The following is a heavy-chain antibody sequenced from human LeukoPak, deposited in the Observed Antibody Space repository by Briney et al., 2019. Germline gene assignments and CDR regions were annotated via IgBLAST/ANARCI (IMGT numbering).Heavy chain of an antibody. CDR3: AREHRPSADYFDY. CDR1: GYTFTGYY. D-gene: IGHD6-13*01. V-gene: IGHV1-2*02. J-gene: IGHJ4*02. CDR2: INPNSGGT. Sequence: ASVKVSCKASGYTFTGYYMHWVRQAPGQGLKWMGWINPNSGGTNYAQKFQGRATMTRDTSISTAYMELSRLRSDDTAVYYCAREHRPSADYFDYWGQGTLVTVSS.